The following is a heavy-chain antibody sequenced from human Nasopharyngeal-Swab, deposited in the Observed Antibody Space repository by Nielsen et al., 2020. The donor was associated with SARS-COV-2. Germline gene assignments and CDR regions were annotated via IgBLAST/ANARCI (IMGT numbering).Heavy chain of an antibody. CDR1: GFTFSSYW. J-gene: IGHJ5*02. CDR3: GRDSGGRFST. Sequence: GESLKTSCVASGFTFSSYWMHWVRQGPGKGLVWVSRIDEHGSTINHADSVEGRFTISRDNAKNTLFLQMNSLRAEDTAVYYCGRDSGGRFSTWGQGTLVTVSS. D-gene: IGHD3-10*01. V-gene: IGHV3-74*01. CDR2: IDEHGSTI.